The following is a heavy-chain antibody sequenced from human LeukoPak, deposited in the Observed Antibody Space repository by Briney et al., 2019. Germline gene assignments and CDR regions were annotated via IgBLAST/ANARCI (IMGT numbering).Heavy chain of an antibody. V-gene: IGHV3-30*18. CDR1: GFTFSSYG. J-gene: IGHJ4*02. D-gene: IGHD5-12*01. CDR2: ISYDGSNK. Sequence: GRSLRLSCAASGFTFSSYGMHWVRQAPGKGLEWVAVISYDGSNKYCADSVKGRFTISRDNSKNTLYLQMNSLRAEDTAVYYCAKDDSGYLYYFDYWGQGTLVTVSS. CDR3: AKDDSGYLYYFDY.